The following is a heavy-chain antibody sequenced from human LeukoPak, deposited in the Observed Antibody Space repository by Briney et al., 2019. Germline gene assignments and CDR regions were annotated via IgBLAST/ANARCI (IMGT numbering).Heavy chain of an antibody. CDR3: ARDPGSSGYYNYYMDV. V-gene: IGHV1-3*03. Sequence: ASVKVSCKASGYTFTSYAVHWVRRAPGQSLEWMGYINDGDGNTKYSQEFQGRVTITRDTSASTAYMELSSLRSEDMAVYYCARDPGSSGYYNYYMDVWGKGTTVTVSS. CDR2: INDGDGNT. CDR1: GYTFTSYA. D-gene: IGHD3-22*01. J-gene: IGHJ6*03.